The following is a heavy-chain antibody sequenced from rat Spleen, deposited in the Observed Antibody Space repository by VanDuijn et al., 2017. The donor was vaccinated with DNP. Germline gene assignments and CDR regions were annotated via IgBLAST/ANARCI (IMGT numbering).Heavy chain of an antibody. Sequence: QVQLEESGPGLMQPSETLSLTCTVSGFSLTSNGVGWVRQPLGKGLVWMGTIWAGGSTNYNSAVQSRLSISRDTSKSQVFLKMNSLQPEDTGTYYCARQLGYYFDYWGQGVMVTVSS. V-gene: IGHV2-72*01. CDR2: IWAGGST. CDR3: ARQLGYYFDY. J-gene: IGHJ2*01. CDR1: GFSLTSNG.